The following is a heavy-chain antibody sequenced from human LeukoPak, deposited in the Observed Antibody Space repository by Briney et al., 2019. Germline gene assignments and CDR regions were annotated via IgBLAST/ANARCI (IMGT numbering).Heavy chain of an antibody. CDR2: INHSGST. Sequence: SETLSLTCAVYGGSFSGYYWSWIRQPPGKGLEWIGEINHSGSTNYNPSLKSRVTISVDTSKNQFSLKLSSVTAADTAVYYCARGTSHRTFDYWAREPWSPSPQ. J-gene: IGHJ4*02. CDR3: ARGTSHRTFDY. D-gene: IGHD1-14*01. V-gene: IGHV4-34*01. CDR1: GGSFSGYY.